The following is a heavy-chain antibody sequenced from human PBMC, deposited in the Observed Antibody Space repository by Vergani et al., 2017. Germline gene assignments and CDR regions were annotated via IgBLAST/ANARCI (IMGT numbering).Heavy chain of an antibody. Sequence: QVQLVQSGAEVKKPGSSVKVSCKASGGTFSSYAISWVRQAPGQGLEWMGRIIPILGTANYAQKVQGRVTITAEDSTSTAYMELSSLRCEDTAVYYCARASLFRLHQLDQGWGQGTLVTVSS. CDR1: GGTFSSYA. V-gene: IGHV1-69*11. CDR2: IIPILGTA. D-gene: IGHD3-3*01. CDR3: ARASLFRLHQLDQG. J-gene: IGHJ4*02.